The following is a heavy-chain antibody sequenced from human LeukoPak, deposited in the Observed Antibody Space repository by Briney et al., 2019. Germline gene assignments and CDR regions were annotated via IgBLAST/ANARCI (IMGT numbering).Heavy chain of an antibody. Sequence: PGGSLRLSCAASGFTFSSYWMHWVRQAPGKGLVWVSRINSDGSSTSYADSVKGRFTISRDNAKNSLYLQMNSLRAEDTAVYYCARVPEHSSASGYWGQGTLVTVSS. J-gene: IGHJ4*02. CDR3: ARVPEHSSASGY. CDR2: INSDGSST. D-gene: IGHD6-6*01. CDR1: GFTFSSYW. V-gene: IGHV3-74*01.